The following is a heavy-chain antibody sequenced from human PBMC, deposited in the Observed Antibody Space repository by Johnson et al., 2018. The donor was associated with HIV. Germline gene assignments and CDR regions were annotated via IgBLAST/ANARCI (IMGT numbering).Heavy chain of an antibody. CDR2: ISSSGSTI. V-gene: IGHV3-48*04. J-gene: IGHJ3*02. Sequence: VQVVESGGGVVQPGRSLRLSCAASGFTFSSYAMHWVRQAPGKGLEWVSYISSSGSTIYYADSVKGRFTISRDNAKNTLYLQMNSLRPEDTAVYYCARGYTIGAFDIWGQGTMVTVSS. CDR1: GFTFSSYA. D-gene: IGHD3-3*01. CDR3: ARGYTIGAFDI.